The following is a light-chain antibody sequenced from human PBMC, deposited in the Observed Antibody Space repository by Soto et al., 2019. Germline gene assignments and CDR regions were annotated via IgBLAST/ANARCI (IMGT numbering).Light chain of an antibody. J-gene: IGKJ1*01. Sequence: EIVLTQSPCTLSLSPGERATLSCRASQSVSNNYLAWYQQKPGQAPRLVIYGASNRATGIPDRFSGSGSGTDFTLTISRLEPADFAVYYCQQYGSSPATFGQGTKVDIK. V-gene: IGKV3-20*01. CDR2: GAS. CDR3: QQYGSSPAT. CDR1: QSVSNNY.